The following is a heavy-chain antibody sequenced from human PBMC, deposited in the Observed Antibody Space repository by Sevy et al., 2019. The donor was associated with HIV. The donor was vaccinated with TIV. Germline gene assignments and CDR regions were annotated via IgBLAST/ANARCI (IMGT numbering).Heavy chain of an antibody. CDR1: GFTFDDYA. CDR3: AKVGLDSSSWYYYYGMDV. CDR2: ISWNSGSI. D-gene: IGHD6-13*01. Sequence: GGSLRLSCAASGFTFDDYAMHWVRQAPGKGLEWVSGISWNSGSIGYADSVKGRFTISRDNAKNSLYLQMNSLRAEDTALYYCAKVGLDSSSWYYYYGMDVLGQGTTVTVSS. J-gene: IGHJ6*02. V-gene: IGHV3-9*01.